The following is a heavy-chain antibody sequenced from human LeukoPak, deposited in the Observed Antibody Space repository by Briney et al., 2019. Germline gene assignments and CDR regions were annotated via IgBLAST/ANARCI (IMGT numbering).Heavy chain of an antibody. CDR3: ARGGWLRHSYGYRAGAFDI. Sequence: ASVKVSCKASGYTFTGYYMHWVRQAPGQGLEWMGWINPNSGGTNYAQKFQGRVTMTRDTSISTAYMELSRLRSDDTAVYYCARGGWLRHSYGYRAGAFDIWGQGTMVTVSS. J-gene: IGHJ3*02. CDR2: INPNSGGT. V-gene: IGHV1-2*02. D-gene: IGHD5-18*01. CDR1: GYTFTGYY.